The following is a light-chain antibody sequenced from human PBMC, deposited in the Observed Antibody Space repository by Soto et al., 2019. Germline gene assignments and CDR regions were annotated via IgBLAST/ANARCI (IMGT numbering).Light chain of an antibody. V-gene: IGKV1-39*01. J-gene: IGKJ2*01. Sequence: IQITQSPSSLSSSVGDRVTITCRASQSISSYLNWYQQKPGKAPNLLIYAASSLQSGVPSRFSGSGSGTDFTLTISSLQPEDFATYYCQQSYSTLPYTFGQGTKVDIK. CDR3: QQSYSTLPYT. CDR1: QSISSY. CDR2: AAS.